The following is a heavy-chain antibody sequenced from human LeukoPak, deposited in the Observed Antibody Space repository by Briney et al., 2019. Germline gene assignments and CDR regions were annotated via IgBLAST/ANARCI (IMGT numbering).Heavy chain of an antibody. Sequence: GASVKVSCKASGGTFSSYAISWVRQAPGQGLEWMGWINPNSGGTNYAQKFQGRVTMTRDTSISTAYMELSRLRSDDTAVYYCARAPRASPHDYWGQGTLVTVSS. CDR1: GGTFSSYA. V-gene: IGHV1-2*02. J-gene: IGHJ4*02. CDR2: INPNSGGT. CDR3: ARAPRASPHDY.